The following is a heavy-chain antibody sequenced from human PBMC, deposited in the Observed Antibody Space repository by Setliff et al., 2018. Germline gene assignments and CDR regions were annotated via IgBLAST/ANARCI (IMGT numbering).Heavy chain of an antibody. CDR1: GYTFSESI. J-gene: IGHJ4*02. V-gene: IGHV1-18*01. CDR2: IGXXXXXX. CDR3: LRLVRYCSRTTCQRTLGDEV. Sequence: ASVKVSCKASGYTFSESIVSWVRQAPGQGLEWMGWIGXXXXXXXXXXXXXXXXTXXXEKSTNMAYMELRGLRSDDTAVYYCLRLVRYCSRTTCQRTLGDEVWGQGTLVTVSS. D-gene: IGHD2-8*01.